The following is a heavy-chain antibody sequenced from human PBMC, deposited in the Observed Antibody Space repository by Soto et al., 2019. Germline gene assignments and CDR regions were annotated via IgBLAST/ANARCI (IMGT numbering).Heavy chain of an antibody. CDR2: ISTTSGNT. CDR1: GYTFSSYS. Sequence: QIQMAQSGAEVKQPGASVKISCKTSGYTFSSYSFNWVRQAPGQGLEWMAWISTTSGNTHYAERVQGRVTVTLDKSARTAFMEMWGLTSDDTAVYFCARDNGYYDFWGQGTLVTVSS. V-gene: IGHV1-18*01. J-gene: IGHJ4*02. D-gene: IGHD2-8*01. CDR3: ARDNGYYDF.